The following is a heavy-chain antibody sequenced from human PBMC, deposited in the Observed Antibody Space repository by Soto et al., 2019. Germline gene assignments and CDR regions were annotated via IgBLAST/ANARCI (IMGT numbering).Heavy chain of an antibody. CDR2: IDPNSGGA. CDR1: GYTFTAYT. CDR3: ARSSGTYSDFDH. V-gene: IGHV1-2*02. J-gene: IGHJ4*01. D-gene: IGHD1-26*01. Sequence: GASVKVSCKASGYTFTAYTMHWVRQAPGQGLEWMGWIDPNSGGANYAQKFQGRVTMTRDTSISTAYMELSSLRSDDTALYYCARSSGTYSDFDHWGQGTQVTVS.